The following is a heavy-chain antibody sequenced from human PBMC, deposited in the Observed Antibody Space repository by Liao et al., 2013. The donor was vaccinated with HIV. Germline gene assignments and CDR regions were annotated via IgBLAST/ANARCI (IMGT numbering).Heavy chain of an antibody. Sequence: QVLLHESGSGLVKPSETLSLTCTVSGGSINTYYWSWIRQPPGKGLEWIGRIYTSGSTNYIPSLKSRATISIDTSKNQFSLKLTSVTAADTAVYFCSRGFWGSGLDVWGQGTLVTVSS. CDR1: GGSINTYY. V-gene: IGHV4-4*07. CDR2: IYTSGST. D-gene: IGHD7-27*01. CDR3: SRGFWGSGLDV. J-gene: IGHJ3*01.